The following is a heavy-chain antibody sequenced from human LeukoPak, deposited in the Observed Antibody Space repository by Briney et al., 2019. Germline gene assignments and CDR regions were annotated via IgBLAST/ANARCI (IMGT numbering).Heavy chain of an antibody. D-gene: IGHD3-22*01. J-gene: IGHJ6*03. CDR1: GFRFDDYG. CDR2: INWSGTST. Sequence: GGSLRLSCAASGFRFDDYGMSWVRQAPGKGLEWVSGINWSGTSTGYADSVRGRITISRDNAKSSLYLQMNSLRAEDTALYYCARGPYLDSSGYYWHYMDVWGKGTTVTVSS. CDR3: ARGPYLDSSGYYWHYMDV. V-gene: IGHV3-20*04.